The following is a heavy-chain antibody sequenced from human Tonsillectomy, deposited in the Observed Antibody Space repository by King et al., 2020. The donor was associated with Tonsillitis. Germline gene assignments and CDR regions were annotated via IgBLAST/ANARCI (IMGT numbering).Heavy chain of an antibody. V-gene: IGHV1-69*09. J-gene: IGHJ4*02. CDR1: GGTFSSHA. D-gene: IGHD3-22*01. CDR3: ARGLYDSSGFALGF. Sequence: QLVQSGAEVKKPGSSVKVSCMASGGTFSSHAISWVRQAPGQGLEWMGRIILIIGIGNYARKFQGRVTITADKSTSTAYMELSSLRSEDTAVYYCARGLYDSSGFALGFWGQGTLVTVSS. CDR2: IILIIGIG.